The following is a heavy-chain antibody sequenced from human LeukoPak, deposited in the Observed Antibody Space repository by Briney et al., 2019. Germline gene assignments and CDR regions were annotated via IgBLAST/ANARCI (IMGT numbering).Heavy chain of an antibody. D-gene: IGHD1/OR15-1a*01. CDR3: ARDSDWNTVNYYYGMDV. CDR1: GYTFTSYG. Sequence: ASVKVSCKASGYTFTSYGISWVRQAPGQGLEWMGWISAYNGNTNYAQKLQGRVTMTTDTSTSTDYMELRSLRSDDTAVYYCARDSDWNTVNYYYGMDVWGKGTTVTVSS. V-gene: IGHV1-18*04. CDR2: ISAYNGNT. J-gene: IGHJ6*04.